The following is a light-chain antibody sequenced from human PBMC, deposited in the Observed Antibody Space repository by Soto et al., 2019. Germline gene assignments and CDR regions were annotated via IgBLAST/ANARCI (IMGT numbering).Light chain of an antibody. CDR1: QSVSSSF. J-gene: IGKJ4*01. CDR2: GAS. V-gene: IGKV3-20*01. Sequence: EIVLTQSPGTLSLSPGERATLSCRASQSVSSSFLVWYQQKPGQPPRLLIYGASSRATGIPDRFSGSGSGTDFSLTISRLEPEDFAVYYCQQYGSSPSFGGGTKVDIK. CDR3: QQYGSSPS.